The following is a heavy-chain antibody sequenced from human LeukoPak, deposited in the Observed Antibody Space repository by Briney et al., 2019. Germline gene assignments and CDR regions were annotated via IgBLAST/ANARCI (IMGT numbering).Heavy chain of an antibody. D-gene: IGHD6-13*01. CDR3: AREGIAAAGREFDY. J-gene: IGHJ4*02. CDR2: INPDGRTT. CDR1: RFTLSGYW. V-gene: IGHV3-74*01. Sequence: GGSLRLSCAASRFTLSGYWIHWVRQAPGKGLVWVARINPDGRTTSYADSVKGRFTISRDNSKNTLYLQMNSLRAENTAVYYCAREGIAAAGREFDYWGQGTLVTVSS.